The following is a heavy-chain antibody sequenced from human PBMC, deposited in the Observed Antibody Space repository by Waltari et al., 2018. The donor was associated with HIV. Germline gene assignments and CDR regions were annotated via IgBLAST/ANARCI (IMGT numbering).Heavy chain of an antibody. CDR1: GSPFSTHG. Sequence: GQLVESGGGLVRPGGSLSISCAASGSPFSTHGLRWVRQAPGKGLEWVANIKQDGSEKYYVDSVKGRFTISRDNDKNSVDLQMNSLRAEDTAVYYCARDGGRRGPFGYWGQGTLVTVSS. J-gene: IGHJ4*02. CDR2: IKQDGSEK. CDR3: ARDGGRRGPFGY. V-gene: IGHV3-7*01. D-gene: IGHD3-3*01.